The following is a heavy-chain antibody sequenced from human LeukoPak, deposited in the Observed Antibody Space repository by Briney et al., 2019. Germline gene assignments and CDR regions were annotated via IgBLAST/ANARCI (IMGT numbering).Heavy chain of an antibody. CDR2: IRDGGTTT. CDR1: GFTFTAYY. D-gene: IGHD1-26*01. Sequence: GGSLRLSCAASGFTFTAYYMSWIRHAPGKGLQWLSYIRDGGTTTFYAASGKGRFTISRDNAKNSLYLQLNSLKGEDTAVYYCARVGKVGATGALDIWGQGTLVTVSS. J-gene: IGHJ3*02. CDR3: ARVGKVGATGALDI. V-gene: IGHV3-11*04.